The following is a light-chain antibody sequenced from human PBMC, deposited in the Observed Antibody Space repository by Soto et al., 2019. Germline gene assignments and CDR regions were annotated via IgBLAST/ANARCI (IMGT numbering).Light chain of an antibody. CDR3: QQSYSTTWT. J-gene: IGKJ1*01. Sequence: DIQLTPSLSFLSASVVDRVIITCRASQGISSYLAWYQQKPGKAPKLLIYAASTLQSGVPSRFSGSGSGTDFTLTISSLQPEDFATYSCQQSYSTTWTFGQGTKVDIK. CDR2: AAS. CDR1: QGISSY. V-gene: IGKV1-39*01.